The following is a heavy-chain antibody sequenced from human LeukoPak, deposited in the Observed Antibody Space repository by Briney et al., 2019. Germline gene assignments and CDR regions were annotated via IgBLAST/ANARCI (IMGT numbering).Heavy chain of an antibody. D-gene: IGHD6-19*01. Sequence: GGSLRLSCAASGFTFGSYEMHWVRQAPGKGLEWVSYISSSGSSIYYADSVKGRFTISRDNAKNSLYLQMNSLRAEDTAVYYCARDVGLVGGSYFDYWGQGTMVNVHS. CDR3: ARDVGLVGGSYFDY. J-gene: IGHJ4*02. CDR2: ISSSGSSI. V-gene: IGHV3-48*03. CDR1: GFTFGSYE.